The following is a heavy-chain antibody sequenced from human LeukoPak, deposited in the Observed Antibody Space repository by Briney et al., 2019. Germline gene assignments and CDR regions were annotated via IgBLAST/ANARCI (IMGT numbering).Heavy chain of an antibody. D-gene: IGHD3-10*02. Sequence: GGSLRLSCAASGFTFDDYAMHWVRQAPGKGLEWVSGISWNSGSIGYADSVKGRFTISRDNAKNSLYLQMNSLRAEDTAVYYCAELGIAMIGGVWGKGTTVTISS. J-gene: IGHJ6*04. V-gene: IGHV3-9*01. CDR3: AELGIAMIGGV. CDR2: ISWNSGSI. CDR1: GFTFDDYA.